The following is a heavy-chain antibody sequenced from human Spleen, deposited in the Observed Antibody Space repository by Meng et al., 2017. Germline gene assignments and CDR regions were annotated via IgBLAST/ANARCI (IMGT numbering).Heavy chain of an antibody. CDR3: ARDWGPYDYVWGSSRGGVHQRKNYYYNGMDV. V-gene: IGHV4-61*01. J-gene: IGHJ6*02. D-gene: IGHD3-16*02. CDR2: IYHSGST. CDR1: GGSVSSGSYY. Sequence: SETLSLTCTVSGGSVSSGSYYWSCIRQPPGKGLEWIGYIYHSGSTNYNPSLKSRVTISVDTSKNQFSLKLSSVTAADTAVCYCARDWGPYDYVWGSSRGGVHQRKNYYYNGMDVWGQGTTVTVSS.